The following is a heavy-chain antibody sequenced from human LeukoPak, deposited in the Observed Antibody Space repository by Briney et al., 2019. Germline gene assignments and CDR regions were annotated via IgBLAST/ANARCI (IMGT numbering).Heavy chain of an antibody. CDR1: GGSISSYY. D-gene: IGHD1-14*01. V-gene: IGHV3-11*04. CDR3: ARDLTPDV. CDR2: ISSSGSTI. Sequence: LSLTCTVSGGSISSYYWSWIRQPPGKGLEWVSYISSSGSTIYYADSVKGRFTISRDNAKNSLYLQMNSLRAEDTAVYYCARDLTPDVWGKGTTVTVSS. J-gene: IGHJ6*04.